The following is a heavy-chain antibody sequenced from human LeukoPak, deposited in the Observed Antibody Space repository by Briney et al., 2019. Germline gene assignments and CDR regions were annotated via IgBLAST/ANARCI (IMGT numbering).Heavy chain of an antibody. CDR1: GFTFSSYG. Sequence: GGSLILSCAASGFTFSSYGMHWVRQAPGKGLEWVAVISYDGSNKYYADSVKGRLTISRDNSKNTLYLQMNSLRAEDTAVYYCAKDARRSSGGSCYGTDFDYWGQVCLVTVSS. D-gene: IGHD2-15*01. CDR2: ISYDGSNK. J-gene: IGHJ4*02. CDR3: AKDARRSSGGSCYGTDFDY. V-gene: IGHV3-30*18.